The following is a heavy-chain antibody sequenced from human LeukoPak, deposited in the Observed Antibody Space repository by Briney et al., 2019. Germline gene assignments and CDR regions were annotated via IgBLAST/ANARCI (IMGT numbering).Heavy chain of an antibody. CDR3: ASSHYVWGSYRPGVRGYFDY. D-gene: IGHD3-16*02. CDR2: INHSGST. V-gene: IGHV4-34*01. CDR1: GFTFSSFA. J-gene: IGHJ4*02. Sequence: GSLRLSCAASGFTFSSFAMNWVRQPPGKGLEWIGEINHSGSTNYNPSLKSRVTISVDTSKNQFSLKLSSVTAADTAVYYCASSHYVWGSYRPGVRGYFDYWGQGTLVTVSS.